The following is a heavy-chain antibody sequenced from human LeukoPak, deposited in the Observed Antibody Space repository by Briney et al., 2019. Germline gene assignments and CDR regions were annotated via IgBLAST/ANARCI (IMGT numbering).Heavy chain of an antibody. CDR1: GYTFTSYY. V-gene: IGHV1-46*01. Sequence: ASVKVSCKASGYTFTSYYVHWVRQAPGQGLEWMGIINPSGGSTSYAQKFQGRVTMTRDTSTSTVYMELSSLRSEDTAVYYCAKTYYYDSSGNSYYYGMDIWGQGTTVTVSS. CDR2: INPSGGST. D-gene: IGHD3-22*01. J-gene: IGHJ6*02. CDR3: AKTYYYDSSGNSYYYGMDI.